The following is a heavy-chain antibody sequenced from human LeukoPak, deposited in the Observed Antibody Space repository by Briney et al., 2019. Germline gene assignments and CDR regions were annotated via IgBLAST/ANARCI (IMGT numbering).Heavy chain of an antibody. CDR1: TFTVASNY. J-gene: IGHJ4*02. CDR3: ARVRDVYNHVFEN. CDR2: IYQGGST. Sequence: GGSLRLSCAVSTFTVASNYMSWVRQTPGKGLVWVSDIYQGGSTYYSDSAKGRFTISRDISKNTLHLQMNNLRVDDTAVYYCARVRDVYNHVFENWGQGTLVTVS. V-gene: IGHV3-53*01. D-gene: IGHD5-24*01.